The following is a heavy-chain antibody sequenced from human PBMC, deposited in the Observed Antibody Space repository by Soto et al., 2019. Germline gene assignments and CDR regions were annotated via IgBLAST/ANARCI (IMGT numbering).Heavy chain of an antibody. Sequence: QVQLVQSGAEVKKPGASVKVSCKASGYTFTRYYMQWVRQAPGQGLEWMGIINPSGGSTSFAQKFQGRVTMTRDTSTSTVYMELSSQRSEDTAVYYCASVLGDCSSNSCYFGYSDYWGQGTLVTVSS. J-gene: IGHJ4*02. D-gene: IGHD2-2*01. CDR1: GYTFTRYY. V-gene: IGHV1-46*01. CDR2: INPSGGST. CDR3: ASVLGDCSSNSCYFGYSDY.